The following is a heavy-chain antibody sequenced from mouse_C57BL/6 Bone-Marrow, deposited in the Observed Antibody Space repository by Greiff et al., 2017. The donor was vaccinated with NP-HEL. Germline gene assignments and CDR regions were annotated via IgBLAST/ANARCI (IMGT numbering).Heavy chain of an antibody. CDR2: INPGSGGT. J-gene: IGHJ2*01. CDR3: ARRGLGRGDY. Sequence: VQLQQSGAELVRPGTSVKVSCKASGYAFTNYLIEWVKQRPGQGLEWIGVINPGSGGTNYNEKFKGKATLNADKSSSTSYMQLSSLTSEDAAVYFCARRGLGRGDYWGQGTTLTVSS. V-gene: IGHV1-54*01. CDR1: GYAFTNYL. D-gene: IGHD4-1*01.